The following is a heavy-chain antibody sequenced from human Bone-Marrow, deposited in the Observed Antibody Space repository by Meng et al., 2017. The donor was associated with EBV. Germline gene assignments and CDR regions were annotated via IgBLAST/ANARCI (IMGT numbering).Heavy chain of an antibody. CDR1: GYTSTSYG. CDR2: ISAYNGNT. Sequence: VLLVQSGAGVKTPGASVKVPCKAAGYTSTSYGISWVRQAPGQGLEWMGWISAYNGNTNYAQKLQGRVTMTTDTSTSTAYMELRSLRSDDTAVYYCARSSPPYCGGDCHNDYWGQGTLVTVSS. V-gene: IGHV1-18*01. D-gene: IGHD2-21*01. CDR3: ARSSPPYCGGDCHNDY. J-gene: IGHJ4*02.